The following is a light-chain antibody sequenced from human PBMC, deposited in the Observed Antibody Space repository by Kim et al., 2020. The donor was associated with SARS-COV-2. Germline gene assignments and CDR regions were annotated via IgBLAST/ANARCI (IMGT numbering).Light chain of an antibody. CDR2: DNS. J-gene: IGLJ3*02. CDR3: QSYDSSLSGGV. Sequence: QRVTISCTGSSSNIGAGYDVHWYQQLPGTAPKLLIYDNSNRPSGVPDRFSGSKSGTSASLAITGLQAEDEADYYCQSYDSSLSGGVFGGGTKLTVL. CDR1: SSNIGAGYD. V-gene: IGLV1-40*01.